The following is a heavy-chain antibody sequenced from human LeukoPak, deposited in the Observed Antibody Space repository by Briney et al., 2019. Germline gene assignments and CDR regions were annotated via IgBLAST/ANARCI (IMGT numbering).Heavy chain of an antibody. CDR3: AMYSSGWYKNS. J-gene: IGHJ4*02. CDR2: IYHSGST. Sequence: PSETLSLTCAVSGYSLSSGYYWGWIRPPPGKGLEWIGSIYHSGSTYYNPSLKSRVTISVDTSKNQFSLKLTSVTAADTAVYYCAMYSSGWYKNSWGQGTLVTVSS. V-gene: IGHV4-38-2*01. CDR1: GYSLSSGYY. D-gene: IGHD6-19*01.